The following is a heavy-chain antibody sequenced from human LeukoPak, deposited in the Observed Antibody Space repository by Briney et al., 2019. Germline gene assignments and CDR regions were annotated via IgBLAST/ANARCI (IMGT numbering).Heavy chain of an antibody. CDR2: INTDGSST. D-gene: IGHD6-6*01. V-gene: IGHV3-74*01. CDR1: GFTFSIYW. Sequence: PGGSLRLSCAASGFTFSIYWMHWVRQGPGKGLVWVSRINTDGSSTTYADSVKGRFTISRDNAKNTLYLQVNSLSAEDTAVYYCAGGYSSSYRIDYWGQGTLVTVSS. J-gene: IGHJ4*02. CDR3: AGGYSSSYRIDY.